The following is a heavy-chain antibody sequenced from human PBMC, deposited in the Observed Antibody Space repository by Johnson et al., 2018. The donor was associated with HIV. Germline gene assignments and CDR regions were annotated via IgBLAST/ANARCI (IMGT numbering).Heavy chain of an antibody. J-gene: IGHJ3*02. CDR1: GITFSRYW. V-gene: IGHV3-20*04. CDR3: AARIAVADDDAFDI. D-gene: IGHD6-19*01. Sequence: VQLVESGGGLVQPGGSLRLSCAASGITFSRYWMTWVRQAPGKGLEWVCGIDGNGGNKRYADSVKGRFTISRDNAKNSLYLQMNGLTAEDSALYYCAARIAVADDDAFDIWGQGTMVTVSS. CDR2: IDGNGGNK.